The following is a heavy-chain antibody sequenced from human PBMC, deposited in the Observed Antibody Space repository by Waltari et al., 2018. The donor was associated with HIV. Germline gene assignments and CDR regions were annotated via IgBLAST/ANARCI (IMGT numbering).Heavy chain of an antibody. D-gene: IGHD1-1*01. Sequence: EVQLLASGGGLVQPGGSLRLSCSASGFTFSNYGLSWVRQPPVKGLDGVSGIRIRGGSTNEVDSVTGRFTVSRDNSKNTLYLQMNSLRAEDTAVYYCAKSWIRLVGDSWGQGTMVTVSS. V-gene: IGHV3-23*01. CDR2: IRIRGGST. J-gene: IGHJ3*02. CDR3: AKSWIRLVGDS. CDR1: GFTFSNYG.